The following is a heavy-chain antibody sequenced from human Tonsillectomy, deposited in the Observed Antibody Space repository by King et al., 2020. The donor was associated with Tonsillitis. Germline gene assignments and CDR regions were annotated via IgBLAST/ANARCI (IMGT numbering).Heavy chain of an antibody. Sequence: VQLPQWGAGLLKPSETLSLTCAVYGGSFSGYYWNWIRQPPGKGLEWIGEINHSGSTNYNPSLKSRVTISVDTSKNQFSLNLRSVTAADTAVYYCVRYFAAYYYGMDVWGLGTTVTVSS. D-gene: IGHD3-9*01. CDR3: VRYFAAYYYGMDV. CDR2: INHSGST. CDR1: GGSFSGYY. V-gene: IGHV4-34*01. J-gene: IGHJ6*02.